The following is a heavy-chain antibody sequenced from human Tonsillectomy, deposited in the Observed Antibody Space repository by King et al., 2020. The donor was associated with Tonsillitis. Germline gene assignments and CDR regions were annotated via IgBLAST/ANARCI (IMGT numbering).Heavy chain of an antibody. J-gene: IGHJ6*03. CDR1: GFTFDDYG. V-gene: IGHV3-20*01. CDR2: INWNGCSH. CDR3: ARANYDFWSGYYTGISNYYYMDV. Sequence: QLVQSGGGVVRPGGSLRLSCAASGFTFDDYGMSWVRQAPGKGLEWVSGINWNGCSHGYADSVKGRFTISRDNAKNSLYMQMNSLRAEDKALYHCARANYDFWSGYYTGISNYYYMDVWGKGTTVTVSS. D-gene: IGHD3-3*01.